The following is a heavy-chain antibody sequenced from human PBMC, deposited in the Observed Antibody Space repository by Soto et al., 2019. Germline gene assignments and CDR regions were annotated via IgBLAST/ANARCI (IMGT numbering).Heavy chain of an antibody. Sequence: SLRLSCAASGFTFDDYAMHWVRQAPGKGLEWVSGISWNSGSIGYADSVKGRFTISRDNSKNTLYLQMNSLRAEDTAVYYCARTPKWGSSRGMDVWGQGTTVTVSS. CDR3: ARTPKWGSSRGMDV. J-gene: IGHJ6*02. CDR2: ISWNSGSI. D-gene: IGHD6-6*01. CDR1: GFTFDDYA. V-gene: IGHV3-9*01.